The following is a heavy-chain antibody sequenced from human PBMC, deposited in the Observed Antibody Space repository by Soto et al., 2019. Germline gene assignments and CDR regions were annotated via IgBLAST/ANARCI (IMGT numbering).Heavy chain of an antibody. CDR1: GDSISNYY. D-gene: IGHD4-4*01. V-gene: IGHV4-59*01. CDR2: IYYSGST. Sequence: SETLSLTCTVSGDSISNYYWSWIRQPPGKGLEWIAYIYYSGSTDYNPSLKSRVTISVDTSNNHFSLKLSSVTAADTAIYYCARESRYSGWFHPWGQGTLVTVSS. J-gene: IGHJ5*02. CDR3: ARESRYSGWFHP.